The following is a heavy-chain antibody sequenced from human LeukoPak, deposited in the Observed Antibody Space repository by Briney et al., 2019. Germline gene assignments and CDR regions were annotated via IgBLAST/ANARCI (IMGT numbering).Heavy chain of an antibody. J-gene: IGHJ4*02. V-gene: IGHV3-48*01. CDR1: GFTFSAYH. Sequence: GGSLRLSCASSGFTFSAYHMNWVRQAPGKGLEWISFISTDSGTLYYADSVKGRFTISRDNSKNTLYLQMNSLRAEDTAVYYCAKDLLVATILYFDYWGQGTLVTVSS. D-gene: IGHD5-12*01. CDR3: AKDLLVATILYFDY. CDR2: ISTDSGTL.